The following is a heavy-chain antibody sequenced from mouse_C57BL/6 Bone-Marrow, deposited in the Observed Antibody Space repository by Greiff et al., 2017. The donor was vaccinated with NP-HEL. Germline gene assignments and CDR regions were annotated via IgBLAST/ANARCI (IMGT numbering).Heavy chain of an antibody. V-gene: IGHV1-22*01. CDR1: GYTFTDYN. D-gene: IGHD1-1*01. Sequence: EVQLQQSGPELVKPGASVKMSCKASGYTFTDYNMHWVKQSHGKSLEWIGYINPNNGGTSYIQKFKGKATLTVNKSSSTAYMELRSLTSEDSAVYYCARSNYYGSEGFAYWGQGTLVTVSA. CDR3: ARSNYYGSEGFAY. CDR2: INPNNGGT. J-gene: IGHJ3*01.